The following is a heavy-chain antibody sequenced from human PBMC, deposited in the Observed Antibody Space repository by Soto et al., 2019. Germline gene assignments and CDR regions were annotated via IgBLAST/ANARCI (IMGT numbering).Heavy chain of an antibody. J-gene: IGHJ4*02. D-gene: IGHD2-21*02. V-gene: IGHV1-18*01. CDR2: ISAYNGYT. CDR1: GYTFTSYG. CDR3: ARGCGGYCYHPPPNYFDY. Sequence: QVQLVQSGAEVTKPGASVKVSCKASGYTFTSYGISWVRQAPGQGLEWMGWISAYNGYTNYAQKLQGRVTMTTDASTSTAYRELRSLRSDDTAVYYCARGCGGYCYHPPPNYFDYWGQGTLVTVSS.